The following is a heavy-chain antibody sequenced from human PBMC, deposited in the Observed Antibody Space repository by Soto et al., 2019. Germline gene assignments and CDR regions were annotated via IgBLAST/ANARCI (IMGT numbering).Heavy chain of an antibody. J-gene: IGHJ4*02. CDR3: ARYSGSYPPDY. CDR1: GFTVSSQR. Sequence: GGSLRLSCAASGFTVSSQRMSWVRQAPGKGLEWISVIYSAGSADFADSVKGRFTVSRDDSKSIAYLEMNSLKTEDTAVYYCARYSGSYPPDYWGQGTLVTVSS. V-gene: IGHV3-53*01. D-gene: IGHD1-26*01. CDR2: IYSAGSA.